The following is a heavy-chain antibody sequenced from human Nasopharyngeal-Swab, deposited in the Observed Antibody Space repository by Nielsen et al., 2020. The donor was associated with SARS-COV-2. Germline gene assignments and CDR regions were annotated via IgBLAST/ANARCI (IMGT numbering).Heavy chain of an antibody. V-gene: IGHV1-69*01. CDR2: IIPIFGTA. D-gene: IGHD3-22*01. CDR3: TRGPGSSSYYDTNGFPWYFDY. Sequence: WVGQAPGQGLEWMGGIIPIFGTANYAQKFQGRVTITADESTNTASMELRSLTSEDTALYYCTRGPGSSSYYDTNGFPWYFDYWGQGTLVTVSS. J-gene: IGHJ4*02.